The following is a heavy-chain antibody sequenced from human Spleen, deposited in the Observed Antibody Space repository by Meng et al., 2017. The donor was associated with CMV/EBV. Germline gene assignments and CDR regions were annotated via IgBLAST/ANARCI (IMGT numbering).Heavy chain of an antibody. CDR1: YNVADYW. D-gene: IGHD1-1*01. J-gene: IGHJ5*02. CDR3: ARLATYAKDTLRFGWFDP. CDR2: MRPGDSAI. V-gene: IGHV5-51*01. Sequence: YNVADYWIAWVRQMTGKGLEWRAIMRPGDSAIRYRPSFQGEVTISADKSSSSVYLQWRSLKASDTAMYYCARLATYAKDTLRFGWFDPWGQGTLVTVSS.